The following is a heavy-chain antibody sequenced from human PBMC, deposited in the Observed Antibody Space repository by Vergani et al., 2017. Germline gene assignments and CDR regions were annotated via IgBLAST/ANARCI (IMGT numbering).Heavy chain of an antibody. Sequence: EVQLVESGGGLVQPGGSLRLSCAASGFTFSSYWMSWVRQAPGKGLEWVANIKQDGSEKYYVDSVKGRFTIARDNAKNSLYLQMNSLRAEDTAVYYCARNNIAVAGSAEYFQHGGQGTLVTVSS. J-gene: IGHJ1*01. CDR2: IKQDGSEK. CDR1: GFTFSSYW. CDR3: ARNNIAVAGSAEYFQH. D-gene: IGHD6-19*01. V-gene: IGHV3-7*01.